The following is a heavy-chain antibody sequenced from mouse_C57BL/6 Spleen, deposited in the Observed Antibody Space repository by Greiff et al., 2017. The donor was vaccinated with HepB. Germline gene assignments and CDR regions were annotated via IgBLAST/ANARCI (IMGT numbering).Heavy chain of an antibody. CDR3: ARGGSTMVLDY. V-gene: IGHV1-82*01. Sequence: VKLKQSGPELVKPGASVKISCKASGYAFSSSWMNWVKQRPGKGLEWIGRIYPGDGDTNYNGKFKGKATLTADKSSSTAYMQLSSLTSEDSAVYFCARGGSTMVLDYWGQGTTLTVSS. CDR1: GYAFSSSW. D-gene: IGHD2-1*01. CDR2: IYPGDGDT. J-gene: IGHJ2*01.